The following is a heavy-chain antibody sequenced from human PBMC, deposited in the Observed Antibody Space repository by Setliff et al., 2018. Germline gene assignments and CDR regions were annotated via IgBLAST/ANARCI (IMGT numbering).Heavy chain of an antibody. Sequence: PGGSLKISCKASGYIFTNYWIGWVRQMPGKGLEWMGVIYPGDSDTRYSPSFQGQVTISADKSINTAYLQWSSLKASDTAIYYCTRHEDRNKCTSSSCYRENDAFDVWGQGAMVTVSS. D-gene: IGHD2-2*01. CDR2: IYPGDSDT. CDR1: GYIFTNYW. J-gene: IGHJ3*01. V-gene: IGHV5-51*01. CDR3: TRHEDRNKCTSSSCYRENDAFDV.